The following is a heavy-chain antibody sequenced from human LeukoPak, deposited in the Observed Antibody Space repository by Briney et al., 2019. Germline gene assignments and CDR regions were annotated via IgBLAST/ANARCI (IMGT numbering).Heavy chain of an antibody. J-gene: IGHJ5*02. CDR3: VRGQTNLDNWFDP. Sequence: GGSLRLSCEASGFTFSNYGMNWVRQAPGKGLEWVSYIRPNDGTTHYAGSVKGRFTISRDNAKNSLSLQMTSLRVDDSAVYYCVRGQTNLDNWFDPWGQGTLVIVSS. CDR1: GFTFSNYG. CDR2: IRPNDGTT. D-gene: IGHD2-8*01. V-gene: IGHV3-48*01.